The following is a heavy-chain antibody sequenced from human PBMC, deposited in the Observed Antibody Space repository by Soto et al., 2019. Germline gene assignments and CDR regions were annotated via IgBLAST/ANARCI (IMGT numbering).Heavy chain of an antibody. D-gene: IGHD2-2*01. J-gene: IGHJ5*02. CDR2: ISGYKGNP. V-gene: IGHV1-18*01. CDR1: GYTFTNYG. Sequence: QVQLVQSGAEVREPGASVMVSCKASGYTFTNYGVSWVRQAPGQGLEWMGWISGYKGNPNHAQKLQGRVTLTTDTSTTTAYMGLGSLSSVDPAVYYCAPHTFATRMPSGSLGQGTLVTFSS. CDR3: APHTFATRMPSGS.